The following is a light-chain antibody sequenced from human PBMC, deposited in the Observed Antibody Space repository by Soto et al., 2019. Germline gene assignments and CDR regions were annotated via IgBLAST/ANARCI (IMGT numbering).Light chain of an antibody. CDR1: QSVGYS. J-gene: IGKJ1*01. Sequence: EIVMTQSPATLSVSPGERATLSCRASQSVGYSLAWFQQKPGQAPRLLIYQASTRATGIPATFSGSGSGTEFTLTISSLQSEDFAVYYCQQYNDRPGTFGQWTKVEIK. V-gene: IGKV3-15*01. CDR2: QAS. CDR3: QQYNDRPGT.